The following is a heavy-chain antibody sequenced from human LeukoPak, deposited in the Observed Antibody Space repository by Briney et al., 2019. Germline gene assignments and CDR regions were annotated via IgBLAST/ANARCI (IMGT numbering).Heavy chain of an antibody. J-gene: IGHJ3*01. V-gene: IGHV3-7*05. CDR2: INQDESEK. CDR1: GFTFSNYW. CDR3: ARERSITV. Sequence: GGSLRLSCAASGFTFSNYWVSWVRQAPGKGLEWVANINQDESEKYYVDSVKGRFTISRDNAKNSLYLQMNSLRAEDTAVYYCARERSITVWGQGTMVTVSS. D-gene: IGHD1-14*01.